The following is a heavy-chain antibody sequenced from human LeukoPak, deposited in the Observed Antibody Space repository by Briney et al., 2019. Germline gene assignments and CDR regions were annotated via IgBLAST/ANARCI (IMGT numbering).Heavy chain of an antibody. J-gene: IGHJ6*02. Sequence: SETLSLTCAVCGGSFSGYYWSWIRQPPGGGVEWIGEINHSGSTNYNPSLTSRVTISVDTSKNQFSLKLRSVTAADTAVYYCAWGRLVGYYYYGMHVWGQGTTVTVSS. CDR3: AWGRLVGYYYYGMHV. V-gene: IGHV4-34*01. CDR2: INHSGST. CDR1: GGSFSGYY.